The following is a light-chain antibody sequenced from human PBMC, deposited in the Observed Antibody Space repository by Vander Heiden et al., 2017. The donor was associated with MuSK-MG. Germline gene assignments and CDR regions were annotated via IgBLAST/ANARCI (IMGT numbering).Light chain of an antibody. CDR1: QSVSSN. CDR3: QQYYNWPSIT. J-gene: IGKJ5*01. CDR2: GAS. V-gene: IGKV3-15*01. Sequence: EIVMTQSPATLSVSPGERATLSCRASQSVSSNLAWYQQKPGQAPRLLIYGASTRATGIPARFSGSGYGTEFTLTISSRQSEDFAVYYCQQYYNWPSITFGPGTLMEIK.